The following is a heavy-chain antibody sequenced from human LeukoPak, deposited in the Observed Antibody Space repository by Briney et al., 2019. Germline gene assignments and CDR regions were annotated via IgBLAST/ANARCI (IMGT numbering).Heavy chain of an antibody. Sequence: PGGSLRLSCAASGFTFSSYVMHWVRQAPGKGLEWVAVIWYDGGNKYYADSVKGRFIISRDNSKNTLYLQMNSLRAEDTAVYYCALGEHDILTGYLDYWGQGTLVTVSS. V-gene: IGHV3-33*01. CDR2: IWYDGGNK. CDR1: GFTFSSYV. CDR3: ALGEHDILTGYLDY. J-gene: IGHJ4*02. D-gene: IGHD3-9*01.